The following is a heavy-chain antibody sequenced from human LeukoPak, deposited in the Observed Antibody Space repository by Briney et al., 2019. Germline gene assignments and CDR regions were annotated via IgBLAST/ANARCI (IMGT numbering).Heavy chain of an antibody. D-gene: IGHD5-18*01. Sequence: ASVKVSCKASGYTFTSYGISWVRQAPGQGLEWMGWISAYNGNTNYAQKLQGRVTMTTDTSTSTAYMELRSLRSDETAVYYCARGYSYGSYYYGMDVWGQGTTVTVSS. CDR2: ISAYNGNT. J-gene: IGHJ6*02. CDR1: GYTFTSYG. V-gene: IGHV1-18*01. CDR3: ARGYSYGSYYYGMDV.